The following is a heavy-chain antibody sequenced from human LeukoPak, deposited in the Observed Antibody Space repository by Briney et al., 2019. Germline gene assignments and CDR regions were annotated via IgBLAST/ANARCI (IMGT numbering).Heavy chain of an antibody. CDR1: GFSVSGTH. V-gene: IGHV3-53*01. CDR3: ARDNAPAGGGLDY. D-gene: IGHD2-2*01. Sequence: GGSLRLSCAVSGFSVSGTHMSWVRQAPGKGLEWVSEIYTGGLTFYADSVTGRFTISRDNSKNTVYLQMNSLGVEDTARYYCARDNAPAGGGLDYWGQGTLVTVSS. J-gene: IGHJ4*02. CDR2: IYTGGLT.